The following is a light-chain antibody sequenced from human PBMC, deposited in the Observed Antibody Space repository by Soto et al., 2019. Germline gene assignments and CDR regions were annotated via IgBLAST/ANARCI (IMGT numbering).Light chain of an antibody. CDR2: GAS. CDR3: QHRSIWPVS. Sequence: EIALTPSPDTLSLSPGETATLSCRASQSVGSHLAWYQQKPGQAPRLLMFGASNRATGIPARFSGSGSGTDFTLTISSLEPEDFAVYYCQHRSIWPVSFGQGTRLEIK. CDR1: QSVGSH. J-gene: IGKJ5*01. V-gene: IGKV3-11*01.